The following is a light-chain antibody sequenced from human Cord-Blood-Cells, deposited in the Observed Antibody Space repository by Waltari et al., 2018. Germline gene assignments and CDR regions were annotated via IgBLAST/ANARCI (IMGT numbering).Light chain of an antibody. J-gene: IGKJ1*01. CDR3: QREKSYSGT. CDR2: HAS. V-gene: IGKV1-5*01. Sequence: DIQMTQSPSTLSASVGDRVTITRRASQSISSWLAWYQQKPGKAPKLLIYHASSWESGVPSRFSGVGSGIESTLTIGSLRPNVFATNNGQREKSYSGTFGRGTKVEIK. CDR1: QSISSW.